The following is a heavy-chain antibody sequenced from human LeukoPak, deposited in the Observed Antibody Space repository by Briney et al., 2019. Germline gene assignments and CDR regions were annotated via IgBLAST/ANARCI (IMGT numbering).Heavy chain of an antibody. CDR2: TYYSGST. Sequence: PSETLSLTCTVSGGSISSGDYYWSWIRQPPGKGLEWIGYTYYSGSTYYNPSLKSRVTISVDTSKNQFSLKLSSVTAADTAVYYCARGGVYYDFWSGYYTGYLDYWGQGTLVTVSS. D-gene: IGHD3-3*01. V-gene: IGHV4-30-4*08. CDR1: GGSISSGDYY. CDR3: ARGGVYYDFWSGYYTGYLDY. J-gene: IGHJ4*02.